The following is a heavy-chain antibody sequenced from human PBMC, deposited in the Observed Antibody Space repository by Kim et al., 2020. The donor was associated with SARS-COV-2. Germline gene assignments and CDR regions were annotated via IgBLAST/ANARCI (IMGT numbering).Heavy chain of an antibody. CDR1: GFTFSSYE. Sequence: GGSLRLSCAASGFTFSSYEMNWVRQAPGKGLEWVSYISSSGSTIYYADSVKGRFTISRDNAKNSLYLQMNSLRAEDTAVYYCARDSPTTINDYYYGMDVWGQGTTVTVSS. J-gene: IGHJ6*02. CDR2: ISSSGSTI. CDR3: ARDSPTTINDYYYGMDV. D-gene: IGHD4-4*01. V-gene: IGHV3-48*03.